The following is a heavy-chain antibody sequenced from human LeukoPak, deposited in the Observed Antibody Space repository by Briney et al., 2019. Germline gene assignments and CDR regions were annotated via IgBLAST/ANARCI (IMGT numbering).Heavy chain of an antibody. J-gene: IGHJ4*02. D-gene: IGHD3-9*01. CDR1: GFTFSNAW. CDR2: IKSKTDGGTT. Sequence: PGGSLRLSCAASGFTFSNAWMNWVCQAPGKGPEWVGRIKSKTDGGTTDYAAPVKGRFTISRDDSKNTLYLQMNSLKTEDTAVYYCTVLRYFDWLLPDNWGQGTLVTVSS. V-gene: IGHV3-15*07. CDR3: TVLRYFDWLLPDN.